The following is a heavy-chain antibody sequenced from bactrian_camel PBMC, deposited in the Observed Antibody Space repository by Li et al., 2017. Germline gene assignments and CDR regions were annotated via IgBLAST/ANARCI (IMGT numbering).Heavy chain of an antibody. CDR2: VYASDT. Sequence: HVQLVESGGGLVQPGGSLRISCASSGFTFSSGYMSWVRQAPGKGLVWVSSVYASDTYYADSVKGRFTVTRDDAKNTVYLQMNSLKAEDSALYHCAASIGLGGSWYEYRFPFWGQGTQVTVS. D-gene: IGHD5*01. CDR1: GFTFSSGY. J-gene: IGHJ4*01. CDR3: AASIGLGGSWYEYRFPF. V-gene: IGHV3-2*01.